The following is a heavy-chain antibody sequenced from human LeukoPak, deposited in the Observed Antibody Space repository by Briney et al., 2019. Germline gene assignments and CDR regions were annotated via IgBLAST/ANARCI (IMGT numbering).Heavy chain of an antibody. Sequence: ASVKVSCKACGGTFSNYPISWVRQAPGQGLEWMGRILPILGLTNYAQKFQGRVTITADKSTNTAHMELSSLRSEDTAMYYCARGPDKLSWYRFDYWGQGTLVTVSS. CDR3: ARGPDKLSWYRFDY. CDR2: ILPILGLT. V-gene: IGHV1-69*04. D-gene: IGHD6-13*01. CDR1: GGTFSNYP. J-gene: IGHJ4*02.